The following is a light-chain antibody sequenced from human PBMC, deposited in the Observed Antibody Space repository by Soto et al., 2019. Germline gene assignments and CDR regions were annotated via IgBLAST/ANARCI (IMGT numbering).Light chain of an antibody. CDR3: QQYHTFWT. V-gene: IGKV1-5*01. CDR2: DAS. Sequence: DIQMTQSPSTLSASVGDRVTIACRANQTITRWLAWYQQKPGKAPKPLIFDASTLESVVPSRFSGSGYGTEFSLTISSLQPEDFATYYCQQYHTFWTFGQGTTVEVK. J-gene: IGKJ1*01. CDR1: QTITRW.